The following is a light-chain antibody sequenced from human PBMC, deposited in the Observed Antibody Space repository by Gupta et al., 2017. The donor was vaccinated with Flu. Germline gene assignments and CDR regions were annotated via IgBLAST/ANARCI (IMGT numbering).Light chain of an antibody. Sequence: SSELTQDTAVSVALGQTVRITCQGDSLRNSYASWYQQKPGQAPGLVIYAKNIRPSGIPALFSGSSSGNTASLTITGAQAVEEADYYCNSRDSTDNNQAVFGGGTKLTVL. J-gene: IGLJ2*01. CDR1: SLRNSY. V-gene: IGLV3-19*01. CDR3: NSRDSTDNNQAV. CDR2: AKN.